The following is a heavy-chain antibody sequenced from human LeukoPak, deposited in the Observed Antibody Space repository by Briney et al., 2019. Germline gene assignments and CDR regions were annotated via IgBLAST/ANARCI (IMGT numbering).Heavy chain of an antibody. CDR1: RPSFGTDY. CDR2: TNTIGST. J-gene: IGHJ4*02. D-gene: IGHD2-21*02. CDR3: ASGSGARVRAADCGDY. Sequence: PSETLSLTCAVYRPSFGTDYCGWDRQPPGKGLEWIGETNTIGSTNYNPSLKSRVTISVDTSKNQFSLKLSSVTAADTAVYYCASGSGARVRAADCGDYWGQGTLVTVSS. V-gene: IGHV4-34*01.